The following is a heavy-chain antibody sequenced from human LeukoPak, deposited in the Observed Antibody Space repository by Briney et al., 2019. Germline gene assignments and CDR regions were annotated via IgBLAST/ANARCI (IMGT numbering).Heavy chain of an antibody. CDR2: INPNSGGT. D-gene: IGHD2-15*01. Sequence: ASVKVSCKASGYTFTDYYMHWVRQAPGQGLECMGWINPNSGGTNYAQKFQGRVTMTRDTSISTAYMELSSLRSDDTAVYYCARDRIVSGWFDPWGQGTLVTVSS. J-gene: IGHJ5*02. CDR1: GYTFTDYY. V-gene: IGHV1-2*02. CDR3: ARDRIVSGWFDP.